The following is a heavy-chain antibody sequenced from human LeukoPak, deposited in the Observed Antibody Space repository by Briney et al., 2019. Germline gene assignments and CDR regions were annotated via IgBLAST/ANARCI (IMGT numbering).Heavy chain of an antibody. V-gene: IGHV3-15*01. CDR3: TTGTWIQLWLADY. CDR1: GFTFSNAC. Sequence: PGGSLRLSCAASGFTFSNACMSWVRQAPGKGLEWVGHIKTKTDGGTTDYAAPVEGRFTISRDDSKNTLYLQMNSLKTEDTALYYCTTGTWIQLWLADYWGQGTLVTVSS. J-gene: IGHJ4*02. D-gene: IGHD5-18*01. CDR2: IKTKTDGGTT.